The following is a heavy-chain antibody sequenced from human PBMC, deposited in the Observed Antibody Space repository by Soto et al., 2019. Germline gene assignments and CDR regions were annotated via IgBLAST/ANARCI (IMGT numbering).Heavy chain of an antibody. V-gene: IGHV4-30-4*01. CDR3: ARTDYDYVWGSYRFDY. CDR1: GGSITSGDYY. CDR2: ISYSGTT. D-gene: IGHD3-16*02. J-gene: IGHJ4*02. Sequence: QVQLQESGPGLVKPSQTLSLTCTVSGGSITSGDYYWSWIRQPPGKSLEWIGYISYSGTTYYNPSLKSRLTISADTSKHKCSRKLTSVTAADTAVYYCARTDYDYVWGSYRFDYWGQGALVSVSS.